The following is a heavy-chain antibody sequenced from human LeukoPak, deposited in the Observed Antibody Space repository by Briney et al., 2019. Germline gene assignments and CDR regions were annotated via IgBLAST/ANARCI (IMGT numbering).Heavy chain of an antibody. J-gene: IGHJ4*02. CDR3: ARGLALSSSGYYDRLGFIKPLYYFDY. CDR2: IYYSGST. CDR1: GGSISSSSYY. D-gene: IGHD3-22*01. V-gene: IGHV4-39*07. Sequence: SETLSLTCTVSGGSISSSSYYWGWIRQPPGKGLEWIGSIYYSGSTYYNPSLKSRVTISVDTSKNQFSLKLSSVTAADTAVYYCARGLALSSSGYYDRLGFIKPLYYFDYWGQGTLVTVSS.